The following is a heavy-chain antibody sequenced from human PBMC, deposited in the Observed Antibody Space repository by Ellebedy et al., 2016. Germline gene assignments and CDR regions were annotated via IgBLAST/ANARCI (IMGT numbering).Heavy chain of an antibody. CDR1: GFTFSDHY. J-gene: IGHJ4*02. Sequence: GGSLRLXCATSGFTFSDHYMDWVRQAPGKGLEWVARSRNKAQSYTTEYAASVKGRFTISRDDSKNSLSLQMNSLKTEDTAVYFCGRGFCGGGSCYSGDYWGQGALVTVSS. CDR3: GRGFCGGGSCYSGDY. V-gene: IGHV3-72*01. CDR2: SRNKAQSYTT. D-gene: IGHD2-15*01.